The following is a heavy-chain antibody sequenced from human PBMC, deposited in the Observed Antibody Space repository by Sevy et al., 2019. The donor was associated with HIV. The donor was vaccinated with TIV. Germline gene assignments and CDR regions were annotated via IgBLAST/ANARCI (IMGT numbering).Heavy chain of an antibody. V-gene: IGHV3-23*01. CDR1: GFTFTTYA. Sequence: GGCLRLSCAASGFTFTTYAMTWVRQAPGKGLQWVSAISGSGGSTYYADSVEGRFTISRDNSKSTLYLQMNSLTPEDTAAYDCAKRYSGTMDSHYFYYGLDVWGQGTPVSVSS. D-gene: IGHD5-12*01. CDR2: ISGSGGST. CDR3: AKRYSGTMDSHYFYYGLDV. J-gene: IGHJ6*02.